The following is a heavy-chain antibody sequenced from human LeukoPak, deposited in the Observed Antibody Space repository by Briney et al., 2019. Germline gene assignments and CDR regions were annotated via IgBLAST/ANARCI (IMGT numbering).Heavy chain of an antibody. V-gene: IGHV4-34*01. J-gene: IGHJ4*02. CDR2: INHRGST. D-gene: IGHD3-16*01. CDR1: GGSFSDYY. CDR3: ARSRGGYGDYGSWYDY. Sequence: SETLSLTCAVYGGSFSDYYWTWIRQPPGKRLEWIGEINHRGSTIYNASLKSRVTMSADTSKNQLSLNLNSVTAADTAVYYCARSRGGYGDYGSWYDYWGQGTLVTVSS.